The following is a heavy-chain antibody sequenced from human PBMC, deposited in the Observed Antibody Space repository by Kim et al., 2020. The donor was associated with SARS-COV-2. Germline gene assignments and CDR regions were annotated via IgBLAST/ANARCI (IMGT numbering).Heavy chain of an antibody. CDR1: GGSISSYY. CDR2: IYYSGST. D-gene: IGHD2-15*01. V-gene: IGHV4-59*13. Sequence: SETLSLTCTVSGGSISSYYWSWIRQPPGKGLEWIGYIYYSGSTNYNPSLKSRVTISVDTSKNQFSLKLSSVTAADTAVYYCARTMNVVDPSPYFDYWGQG. CDR3: ARTMNVVDPSPYFDY. J-gene: IGHJ4*02.